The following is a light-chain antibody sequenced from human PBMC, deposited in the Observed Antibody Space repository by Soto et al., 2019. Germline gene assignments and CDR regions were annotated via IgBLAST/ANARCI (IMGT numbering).Light chain of an antibody. J-gene: IGKJ5*01. Sequence: EIVLTQSPATLSVSPGERATLSCRASQSVRRDLAWYQQKPGQPPRLLMYGASTRATGIPARFSGSGSGTEFTLTISSLEPEDFAVYYCQQRSNWPITFGQGTRLEIK. CDR3: QQRSNWPIT. CDR1: QSVRRD. CDR2: GAS. V-gene: IGKV3-11*01.